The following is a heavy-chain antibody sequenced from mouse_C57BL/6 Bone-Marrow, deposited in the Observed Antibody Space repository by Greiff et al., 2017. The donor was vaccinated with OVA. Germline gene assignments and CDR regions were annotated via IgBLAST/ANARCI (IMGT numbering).Heavy chain of an antibody. CDR3: APLRAWFAY. CDR2: IYPGDGDT. D-gene: IGHD2-12*01. J-gene: IGHJ3*01. CDR1: GYAFSSSW. V-gene: IGHV1-82*01. Sequence: VQRVESGPELVKPGASVKISCKASGYAFSSSWMNWVKQRPGKGLEWIGRIYPGDGDTNYNGKFKGKATLTADKSSSTAYMQLSSLTSEDSAVYFCAPLRAWFAYWGQGTLVTVSA.